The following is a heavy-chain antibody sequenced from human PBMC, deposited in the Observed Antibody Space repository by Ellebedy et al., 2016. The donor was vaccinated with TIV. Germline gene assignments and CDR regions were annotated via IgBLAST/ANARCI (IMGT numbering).Heavy chain of an antibody. V-gene: IGHV3-33*01. J-gene: IGHJ4*02. D-gene: IGHD3-9*01. Sequence: GESLKISCAVSGFTLRKYAMHWVRQVPGKGLEWVALIWHDGTHKYYADSVKGRFTISRDSYKNTMSQQIDGLRVEDTAFYYCEREPRQGHSDWSPSDYFDYWGQGTLVTVSS. CDR3: EREPRQGHSDWSPSDYFDY. CDR1: GFTLRKYA. CDR2: IWHDGTHK.